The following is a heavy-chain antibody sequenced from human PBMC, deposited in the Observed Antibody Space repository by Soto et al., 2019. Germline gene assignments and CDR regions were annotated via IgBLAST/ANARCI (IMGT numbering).Heavy chain of an antibody. D-gene: IGHD2-2*01. CDR1: GGTFSSYA. J-gene: IGHJ3*02. V-gene: IGHV1-69*06. CDR2: IIPIFGTA. Sequence: SVKVSCKASGGTFSSYAISWVRQAPGQGLEWMGGIIPIFGTANYAQKFQGRVTITADKSTSTAYMELSSLRSEDTAVYYCARVCSSTSCFWDIDVFDSGGKGKMATSS. CDR3: ARVCSSTSCFWDIDVFDS.